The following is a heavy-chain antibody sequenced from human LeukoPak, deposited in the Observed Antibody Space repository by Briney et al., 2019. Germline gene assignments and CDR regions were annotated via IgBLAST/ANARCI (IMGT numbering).Heavy chain of an antibody. CDR2: ISGSGGST. Sequence: GGSLRLSCAASGFTFSSYGMSWVRQAPGKGLEWVSAISGSGGSTYYADSVKGRFTISRDNSKNTLYLQMNSLRAEDTAVYYCAKDREYQPYYFDYWGQGTLVTVSS. CDR1: GFTFSSYG. CDR3: AKDREYQPYYFDY. J-gene: IGHJ4*02. V-gene: IGHV3-23*01. D-gene: IGHD2-2*01.